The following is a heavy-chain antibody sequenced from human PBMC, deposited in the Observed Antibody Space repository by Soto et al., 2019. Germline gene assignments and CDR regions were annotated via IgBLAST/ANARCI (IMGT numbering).Heavy chain of an antibody. CDR2: IWYDGGNK. CDR3: ARDGQWLPRDGLRSSYYFDY. CDR1: GFNFSSYV. J-gene: IGHJ4*02. V-gene: IGHV3-33*01. Sequence: QVQLVESGGGVVQPGRSLRLSCAASGFNFSSYVMHWVRQAPGKGLEWVAVIWYDGGNKYYADSVKGRFTISRDNSKKTVYLQMKRLGGEDTGVFYCARDGQWLPRDGLRSSYYFDYWGQGTLVTVSS. D-gene: IGHD6-19*01.